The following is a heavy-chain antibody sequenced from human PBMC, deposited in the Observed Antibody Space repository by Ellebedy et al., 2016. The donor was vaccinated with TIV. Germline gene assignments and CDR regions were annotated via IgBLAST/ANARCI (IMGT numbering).Heavy chain of an antibody. CDR1: GFTFNSYA. Sequence: GESLKISCAASGFTFNSYAMHWVRQAPGKGLEFVSGISSNGGSTYYANSVKGRFTISRDNSKNTLYLQMGSLRPEDMAVYYRARAGYGSGVTNWFDPWGQGTLVTVSS. CDR3: ARAGYGSGVTNWFDP. CDR2: ISSNGGST. J-gene: IGHJ5*02. D-gene: IGHD3-10*01. V-gene: IGHV3-64*01.